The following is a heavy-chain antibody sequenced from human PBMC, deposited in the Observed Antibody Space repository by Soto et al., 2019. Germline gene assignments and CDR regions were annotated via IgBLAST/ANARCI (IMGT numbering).Heavy chain of an antibody. D-gene: IGHD3-10*01. CDR3: AREGFGAAEDY. CDR1: GGSISSYY. J-gene: IGHJ4*02. Sequence: SETLSLTCTVSGGSISSYYWSWIRQPPGKGLEWIGYIYYSGSTNYNPSLKSRVTISVDTSKNEFSLKLSSVTAADTAVYYCAREGFGAAEDYWGQGTQVIVSS. CDR2: IYYSGST. V-gene: IGHV4-59*01.